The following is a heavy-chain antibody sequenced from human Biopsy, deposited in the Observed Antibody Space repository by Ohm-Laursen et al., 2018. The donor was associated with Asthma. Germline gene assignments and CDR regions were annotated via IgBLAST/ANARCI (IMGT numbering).Heavy chain of an antibody. CDR1: GGTFSNFV. Sequence: SSVKVSCKVPGGTFSNFVISWVRQAPGQGLEWLGGIMTVFGTTNYAQKFQGRVTITADESTSTAYMEVTSLRSEDTAIYYWARCQVGYSSGWSLLLKKIYYSGMDVWGQGTAVTVSS. V-gene: IGHV1-69*13. J-gene: IGHJ6*02. D-gene: IGHD6-19*01. CDR3: ARCQVGYSSGWSLLLKKIYYSGMDV. CDR2: IMTVFGTT.